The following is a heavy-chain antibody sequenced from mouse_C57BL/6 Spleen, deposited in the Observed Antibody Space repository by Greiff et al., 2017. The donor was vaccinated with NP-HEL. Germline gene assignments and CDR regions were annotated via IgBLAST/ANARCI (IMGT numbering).Heavy chain of an antibody. V-gene: IGHV1-82*01. CDR1: GYAFSSSW. CDR2: IYPGDGDT. J-gene: IGHJ2*01. Sequence: QVQLQQSGPELVKPGASVKISCKASGYAFSSSWMNWVKQRPGKGLEWIGRIYPGDGDTNYNGKFKGKATLTADKSSSTAYMQLSSLTSEDSAVYFCARSNYDYDDYWGQGTTLTVSS. CDR3: ARSNYDYDDY. D-gene: IGHD2-4*01.